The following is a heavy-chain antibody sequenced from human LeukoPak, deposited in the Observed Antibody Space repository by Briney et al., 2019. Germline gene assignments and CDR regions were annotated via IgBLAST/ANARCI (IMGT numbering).Heavy chain of an antibody. V-gene: IGHV3-23*01. J-gene: IGHJ4*02. CDR2: ISGSGGST. CDR1: GFTFSSYA. D-gene: IGHD6-13*01. CDR3: AKVAGDGSSWLHLYYFDY. Sequence: PGGSLRLSCAASGFTFSSYAMSWVRQAPGKGLEWVSAISGSGGSTYYADSVKGRFTISRDNSKNTLYLQMNSLRAEDTAVYYCAKVAGDGSSWLHLYYFDYWGQGTLVTVSS.